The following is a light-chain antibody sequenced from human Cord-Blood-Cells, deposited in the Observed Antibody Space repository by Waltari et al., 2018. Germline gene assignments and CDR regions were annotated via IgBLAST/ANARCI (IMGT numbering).Light chain of an antibody. V-gene: IGKV1-8*01. CDR2: AAS. J-gene: IGKJ4*01. CDR1: KGISSY. CDR3: QQYYSYPLT. Sequence: AIRMTQSPSSFSASTGDSVNITCRASKGISSYLAWYQQKPGKAPKLLIYAASTLQSGVPSRFSGSGSGTDFTLTISCLQSEDFATYYCQQYYSYPLTFGGGTKVEIK.